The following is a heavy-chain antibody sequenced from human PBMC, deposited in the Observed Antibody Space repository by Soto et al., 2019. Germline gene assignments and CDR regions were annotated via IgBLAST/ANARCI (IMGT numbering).Heavy chain of an antibody. V-gene: IGHV3-33*08. CDR1: GFTFSSYG. D-gene: IGHD3-22*01. J-gene: IGHJ4*01. CDR3: AKREDSGGSRGAPFDY. Sequence: PGGSLRLSCAASGFTFSSYGMHWGLQAPGKGLEWVAVIWYDGSNKYYADSVKGRFTISRDNSKNTLYLQMNSLRAEDTAVYYCAKREDSGGSRGAPFDYWG. CDR2: IWYDGSNK.